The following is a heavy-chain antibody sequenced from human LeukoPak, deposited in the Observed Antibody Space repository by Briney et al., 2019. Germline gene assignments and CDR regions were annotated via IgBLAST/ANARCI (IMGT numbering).Heavy chain of an antibody. CDR1: GGSISSYY. Sequence: SETLSLTCTVSGGSISSYYWSWIRQPPGKGLEWIGYIYYSGSTNYNPSLKSRVTISVDTSKNQFSLKLSSVTAADTAVYYCARADQYSSGWGGAYFDYWGQGTLVTVSS. CDR2: IYYSGST. V-gene: IGHV4-59*01. J-gene: IGHJ4*02. D-gene: IGHD6-19*01. CDR3: ARADQYSSGWGGAYFDY.